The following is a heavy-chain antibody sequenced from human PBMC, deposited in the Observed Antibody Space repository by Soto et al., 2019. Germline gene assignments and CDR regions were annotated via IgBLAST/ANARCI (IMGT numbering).Heavy chain of an antibody. CDR3: ARKDSYGCFDL. V-gene: IGHV3-66*01. J-gene: IGHJ2*01. CDR2: IYSGGST. D-gene: IGHD3-10*01. CDR1: GFTVSSHY. Sequence: EMQLVESGGDLVQAGGSLRLSCAASGFTVSSHYMNWVRQAPGKGLEWVSVIYSGGSTYYADSVKGRFTFSRDNSKNTLYLQMNSLKAEDTAVYYCARKDSYGCFDLWGRGTLVTVSS.